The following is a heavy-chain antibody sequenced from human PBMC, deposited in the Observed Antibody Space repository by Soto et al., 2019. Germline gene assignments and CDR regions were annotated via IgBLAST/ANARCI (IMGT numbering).Heavy chain of an antibody. Sequence: EVQLLESGGGLIQPGGSLRLSCATFGFSFSNYAMSWVRQAPGKGLEWVSGFGVDYVTYYADSVRGRFTISRDNSKNTLYLQTKSLRAEDTALYYCAKAKGSFDHTGPDQWGQGTLVTVSS. D-gene: IGHD3-10*01. CDR3: AKAKGSFDHTGPDQ. CDR2: FGVDYVT. CDR1: GFSFSNYA. J-gene: IGHJ4*02. V-gene: IGHV3-23*01.